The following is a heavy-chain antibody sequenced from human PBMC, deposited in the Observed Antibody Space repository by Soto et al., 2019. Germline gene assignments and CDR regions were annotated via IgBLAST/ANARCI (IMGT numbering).Heavy chain of an antibody. CDR1: GYTFTTYD. CDR3: ATSRISIAVSGETEYYFDY. Sequence: ASVKVSCKASGYTFTTYDIHWVRQAPGQGLEWMGWINPNSGYTDYTQKFQGWVTMTRDKSISRAYMELSRLRSDDTAVYYCATSRISIAVSGETEYYFDYWGQGTLVTVSS. V-gene: IGHV1-2*04. J-gene: IGHJ4*02. D-gene: IGHD6-19*01. CDR2: INPNSGYT.